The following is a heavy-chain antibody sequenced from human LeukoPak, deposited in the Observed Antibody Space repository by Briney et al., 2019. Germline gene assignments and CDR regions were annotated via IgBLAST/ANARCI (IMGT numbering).Heavy chain of an antibody. CDR2: IYHSGST. V-gene: IGHV4-38-2*02. CDR1: GYSISSGYY. Sequence: SETLSLTCTVSGYSISSGYYWGWIRQLPGKGLESIGSIYHSGSTYYNPSLKSRVTISVDTSKNQFSLKLSSVTAADTAVYYCARWGPMVRGGFDYWGQGTLVTVSS. CDR3: ARWGPMVRGGFDY. J-gene: IGHJ4*02. D-gene: IGHD3-10*01.